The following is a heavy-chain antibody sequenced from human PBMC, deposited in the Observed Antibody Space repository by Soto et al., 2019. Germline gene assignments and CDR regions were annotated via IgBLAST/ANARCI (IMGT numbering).Heavy chain of an antibody. J-gene: IGHJ4*02. CDR2: IYNSGRT. CDR3: AGDIPSGSYRCDY. D-gene: IGHD1-26*01. Sequence: QVQLQESGPGLVKPSETLSLSCTVSGGSIRSYPWSWIRQPPGKGLEWIGYIYNSGRTIYNPSFRSRVTILLGKPKNQFTLNLGSVTAADTAIYYCAGDIPSGSYRCDYWGQGTLVTVSS. V-gene: IGHV4-59*08. CDR1: GGSIRSYP.